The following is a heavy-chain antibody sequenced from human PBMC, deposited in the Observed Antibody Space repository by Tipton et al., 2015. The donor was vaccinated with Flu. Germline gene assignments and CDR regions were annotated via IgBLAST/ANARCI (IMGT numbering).Heavy chain of an antibody. CDR2: IRSKAYGGTT. CDR1: GFTFGDYA. J-gene: IGHJ4*02. CDR3: TRTPAVGALITFDY. V-gene: IGHV3-49*04. D-gene: IGHD1-26*01. Sequence: SLRLSCTASGFTFGDYAMSWVRQAPGKGLEWVGFIRSKAYGGTTEYAASVKGRFTISRDDSKSIAYLQMNSLKTEDTAVYYCTRTPAVGALITFDYWGQGTLVTVSS.